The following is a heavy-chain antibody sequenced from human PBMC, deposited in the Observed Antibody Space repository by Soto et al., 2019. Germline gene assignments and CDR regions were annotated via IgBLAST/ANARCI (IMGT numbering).Heavy chain of an antibody. CDR2: INSDGSSA. CDR3: ARDTLERLYYCCC. J-gene: IGHJ4*02. CDR1: GSTFSNYW. V-gene: IGHV3-74*01. D-gene: IGHD1-1*01. Sequence: FLSHSCAASGSTFSNYWMHWVRQAPGKGRVWVSRINSDGSSASDADSVKGLFTISRDNANNTRYLQMNSLRAEDTAVYYCARDTLERLYYCCCWGQGTLVTVAS.